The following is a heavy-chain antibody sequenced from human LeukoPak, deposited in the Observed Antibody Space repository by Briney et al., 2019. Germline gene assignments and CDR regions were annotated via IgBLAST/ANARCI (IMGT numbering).Heavy chain of an antibody. D-gene: IGHD2-21*02. J-gene: IGHJ6*03. CDR2: ISGSGAST. CDR3: AKGDDGAVRYYYYCMDV. V-gene: IGHV3-23*01. CDR1: GFTFSSYV. Sequence: GGSLRLSCAASGFTFSSYVMSWVRQAPGKGLEWVSAISGSGASTYSADSVEGRFTISRDNSKNTLYLQMSSLRAEDTAVYYCAKGDDGAVRYYYYCMDVWGKGTTVTVSS.